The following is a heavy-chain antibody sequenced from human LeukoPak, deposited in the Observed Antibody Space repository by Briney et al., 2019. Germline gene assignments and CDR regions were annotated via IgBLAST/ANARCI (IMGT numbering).Heavy chain of an antibody. V-gene: IGHV1-2*02. Sequence: GASVKVSCKASGYTFTGYYMHWVRQAPGQGLEWMGWINPNSGGTNYAQKFQGRVTMTRDTSISTAYMELSRLRSDDTAVYYCARPHSSSVNWFDPWGQGTLVTVSS. CDR3: ARPHSSSVNWFDP. CDR1: GYTFTGYY. CDR2: INPNSGGT. D-gene: IGHD6-13*01. J-gene: IGHJ5*02.